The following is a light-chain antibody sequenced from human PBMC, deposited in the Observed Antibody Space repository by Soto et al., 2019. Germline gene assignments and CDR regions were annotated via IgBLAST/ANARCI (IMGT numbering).Light chain of an antibody. Sequence: EIVMTQSPATLSVSPGERATRSCRASQSVISDLAWYHQKPGQAPRLLIYGASTRATGIPARFSGSGSGTEFTLTINSLQSEDFAVYYCQQYNNWPRTFGQGTKVDI. CDR3: QQYNNWPRT. CDR2: GAS. J-gene: IGKJ1*01. CDR1: QSVISD. V-gene: IGKV3-15*01.